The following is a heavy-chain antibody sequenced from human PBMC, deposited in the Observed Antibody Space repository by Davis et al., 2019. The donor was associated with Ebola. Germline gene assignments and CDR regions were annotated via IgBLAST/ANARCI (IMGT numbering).Heavy chain of an antibody. V-gene: IGHV3-7*03. CDR1: GFTFSSYW. CDR3: ARPIRDSGIRLLAY. D-gene: IGHD2/OR15-2a*01. CDR2: IKQDGSEK. Sequence: GGSLRLSCAASGFTFSSYWMNWVRQAPGKGLEWVANIKQDGSEKYYVYSVKGRFTISRDNAKDSLYLQMNSLRAEDTAVYYCARPIRDSGIRLLAYWGQGTLVTVSS. J-gene: IGHJ4*02.